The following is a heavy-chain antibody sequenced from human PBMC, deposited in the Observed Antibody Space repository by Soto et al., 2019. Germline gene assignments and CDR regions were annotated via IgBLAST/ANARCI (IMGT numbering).Heavy chain of an antibody. CDR3: ARPTYNSGSPFDY. J-gene: IGHJ4*02. Sequence: QVQLQESGPRLVKPSETLSLTCTVSGGSISSYYWSWIRQPPGKGLEWIGYIYYSGSTNYNPSLKSRVTISVDTSKNQFSLKLSSVTAADTAVYYCARPTYNSGSPFDYWGQGTLVTVSS. CDR2: IYYSGST. D-gene: IGHD1-20*01. V-gene: IGHV4-59*01. CDR1: GGSISSYY.